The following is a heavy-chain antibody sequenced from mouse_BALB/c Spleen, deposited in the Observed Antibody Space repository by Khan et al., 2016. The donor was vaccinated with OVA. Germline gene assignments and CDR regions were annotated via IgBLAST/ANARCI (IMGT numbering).Heavy chain of an antibody. D-gene: IGHD1-1*01. V-gene: IGHV1-4*01. Sequence: QVQLQQSGAELARPGASVKMSCKASGYTFTSNTMHWVKQRPGQGLEWIGYINPSSGYTNYNQNFKDKATLTADKSSSTAYMQLSSLTSEDSAVYYLSRSTTEYTMDYWGQGTSVTVSS. J-gene: IGHJ4*01. CDR1: GYTFTSNT. CDR2: INPSSGYT. CDR3: SRSTTEYTMDY.